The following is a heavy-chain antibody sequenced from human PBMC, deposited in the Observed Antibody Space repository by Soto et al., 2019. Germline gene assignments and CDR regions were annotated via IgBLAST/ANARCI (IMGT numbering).Heavy chain of an antibody. CDR3: ARDRIGYDFWSGYYSGMDV. D-gene: IGHD3-3*01. J-gene: IGHJ6*02. CDR2: IYYSGST. CDR1: GGSISSYY. V-gene: IGHV4-59*01. Sequence: QVQLQESGPGLVKPSETLSLTCTVSGGSISSYYWSWIRQPPGKGLVWIGYIYYSGSTNYNPSLKSRVTISVDTSKNQFSLKLSSVTAADTAVYYCARDRIGYDFWSGYYSGMDVWGQGTTVTVSS.